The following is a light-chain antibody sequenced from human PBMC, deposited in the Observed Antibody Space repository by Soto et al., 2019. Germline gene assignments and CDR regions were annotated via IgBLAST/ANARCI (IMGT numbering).Light chain of an antibody. CDR3: ASFRSGTIFV. V-gene: IGLV2-14*01. CDR2: EVN. CDR1: RSDIGDSNF. Sequence: QSVLTQPASVSGSPGQSVTISCTGPRSDIGDSNFISWYQHSPGKAPRLLIYEVNNRPSGVSKRLSGSKAGNTASLPISGILDDDEADYFCASFRSGTIFVFGSGTKVTVL. J-gene: IGLJ1*01.